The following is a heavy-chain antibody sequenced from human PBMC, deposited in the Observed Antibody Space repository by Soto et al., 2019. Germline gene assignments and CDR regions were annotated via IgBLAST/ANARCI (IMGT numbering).Heavy chain of an antibody. Sequence: LSLTCTVSGGSISSYYWSWIRQPPGKGLEWIGYIYYSGSTNYNPSLKSRVTISVDTSKNQFSLKLSSVTAADTAVYYCARGFRDSSGYYERWTYGMDVWGQGTTVTVSS. J-gene: IGHJ6*02. V-gene: IGHV4-59*01. CDR1: GGSISSYY. CDR3: ARGFRDSSGYYERWTYGMDV. CDR2: IYYSGST. D-gene: IGHD3-22*01.